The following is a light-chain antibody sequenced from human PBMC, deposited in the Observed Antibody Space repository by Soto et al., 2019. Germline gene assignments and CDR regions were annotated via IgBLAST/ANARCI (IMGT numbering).Light chain of an antibody. J-gene: IGKJ5*01. CDR3: QQYGSSPRIS. V-gene: IGKV3-20*01. CDR2: GAS. CDR1: QSSSSNS. Sequence: ERVLTQSPGTLSLYPGERATLSGRASQSSSSNSLAWYQQKPGQAPRLXXYGASSRATGSPDRFIGSGSGTHFTLTTSRLEPEDFALYYCQQYGSSPRISFGQGTRLEIK.